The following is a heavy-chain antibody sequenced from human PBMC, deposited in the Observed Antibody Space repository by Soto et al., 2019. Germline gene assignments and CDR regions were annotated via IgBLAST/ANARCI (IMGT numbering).Heavy chain of an antibody. CDR2: IYSDGST. J-gene: IGHJ4*02. CDR3: ARGTATFTDY. Sequence: AGGSLRLSCAASGFTVSSNYMTWVRQAPGKGLEWISVIYSDGSTYYADSVKGRFTISKHNSKNTLYLQMNSLGAEDTAVYYCARGTATFTDYWGQGTLVTVSS. V-gene: IGHV3-53*04. CDR1: GFTVSSNY. D-gene: IGHD6-25*01.